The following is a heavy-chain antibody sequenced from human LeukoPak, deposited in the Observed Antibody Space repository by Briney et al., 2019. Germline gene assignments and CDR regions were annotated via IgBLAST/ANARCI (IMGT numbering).Heavy chain of an antibody. D-gene: IGHD6-19*01. Sequence: GESLKISCKGSGYSFTSYWIGWVRQMPGKGLEWMGIIYPGDSDTRYSPSFQGQVTISADKSISTAYLQWSSLKASDTAMYYCARQGYSSGWYGYYFDYWGQGTLVTVSS. CDR1: GYSFTSYW. V-gene: IGHV5-51*01. CDR3: ARQGYSSGWYGYYFDY. CDR2: IYPGDSDT. J-gene: IGHJ4*02.